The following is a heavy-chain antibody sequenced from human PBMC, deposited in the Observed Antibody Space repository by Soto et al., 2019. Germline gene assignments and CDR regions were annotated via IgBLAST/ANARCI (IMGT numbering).Heavy chain of an antibody. CDR3: ARAGEYCGGDCYTSSWFDP. J-gene: IGHJ5*02. Sequence: QVQLVQSGAEVKKPGSSVKVSCKASGGTFSSYTISWVRQAPGQGLEWMGRIIPILGIANYAQKFQGRVTITADKSTSTAYRELSSLRSEDTAVYYCARAGEYCGGDCYTSSWFDPWGQGTLVTVSS. CDR1: GGTFSSYT. CDR2: IIPILGIA. V-gene: IGHV1-69*02. D-gene: IGHD2-21*02.